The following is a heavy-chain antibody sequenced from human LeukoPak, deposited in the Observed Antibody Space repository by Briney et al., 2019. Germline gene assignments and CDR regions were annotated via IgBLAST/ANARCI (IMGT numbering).Heavy chain of an antibody. CDR2: IIPIFGTA. D-gene: IGHD3-10*01. Sequence: SVKVSCKASGGTFSSYAISWVRQAPGQGLEWMGGIIPIFGTANYAQELQGRVTITTDESTSTAYMELSSLRSEDTAVYYCARDRGFGELSHSIWGQGTLVTVSS. V-gene: IGHV1-69*05. CDR1: GGTFSSYA. J-gene: IGHJ4*02. CDR3: ARDRGFGELSHSI.